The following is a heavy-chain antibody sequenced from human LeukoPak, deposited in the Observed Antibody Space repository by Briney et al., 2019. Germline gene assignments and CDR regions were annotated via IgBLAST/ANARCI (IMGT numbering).Heavy chain of an antibody. CDR2: INLDGSEI. V-gene: IGHV3-7*03. Sequence: GESLRLSCEASGFVFGHSWMSWVRQAPGKGLEWVANINLDGSEINYLDSLTGRLTISRDNAKDSLYLQMNGLRAEDTAVYFCVRDRGYSTFDYWGQGTLVTVSS. CDR1: GFVFGHSW. J-gene: IGHJ4*02. CDR3: VRDRGYSTFDY. D-gene: IGHD3-22*01.